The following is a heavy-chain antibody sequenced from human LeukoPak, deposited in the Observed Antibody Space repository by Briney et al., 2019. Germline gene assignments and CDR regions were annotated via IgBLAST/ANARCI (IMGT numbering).Heavy chain of an antibody. CDR1: GFTFSSFE. D-gene: IGHD3-22*01. CDR2: ISSSGGTI. J-gene: IGHJ4*02. Sequence: GGSLRLSCEASGFTFSSFEMNWVRQAPGKGLEWVSYISSSGGTIYYSGSVRGRSTVSRDNAKNALYLQMNSLRAEDTAVYYCVPSPTITMIVVDDYWGRGTLVTVSS. CDR3: VPSPTITMIVVDDY. V-gene: IGHV3-48*03.